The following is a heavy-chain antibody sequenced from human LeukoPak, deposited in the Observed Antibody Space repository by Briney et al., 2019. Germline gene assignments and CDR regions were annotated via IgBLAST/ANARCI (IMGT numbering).Heavy chain of an antibody. CDR3: AVRSWPGPYYFGY. V-gene: IGHV3-53*01. CDR1: GFTVNNNY. CDR2: IYNGGST. J-gene: IGHJ4*02. Sequence: GGSLRLSCVASGFTVNNNYLSWVRQAPGKGLEWVSVIYNGGSTYYADSVRGRFTISRDNSKNTLYLHMNSLRAEDTAVYYCAVRSWPGPYYFGYWGQGTLVTVSS. D-gene: IGHD6-13*01.